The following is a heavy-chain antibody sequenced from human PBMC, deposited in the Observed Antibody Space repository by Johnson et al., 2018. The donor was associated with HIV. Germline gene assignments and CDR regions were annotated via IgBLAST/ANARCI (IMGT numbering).Heavy chain of an antibody. CDR1: GFTFSSYW. CDR3: AKGGVATVLRAFDI. J-gene: IGHJ3*02. CDR2: ISWDGGSS. Sequence: VQLVESGGGLVQPGGSLRLSCAASGFTFSSYWMSWVRQAPGKGLEWVSLISWDGGSSYYADSVKGRFTISRDNSKNSLYLQMNSLRAEDTALYYCAKGGVATVLRAFDIWGQGTMVTVSS. D-gene: IGHD5-12*01. V-gene: IGHV3-43D*03.